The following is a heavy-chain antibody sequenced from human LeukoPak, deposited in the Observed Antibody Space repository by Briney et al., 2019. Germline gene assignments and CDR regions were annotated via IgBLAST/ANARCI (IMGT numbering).Heavy chain of an antibody. D-gene: IGHD6-19*01. CDR1: GFTVSSNY. J-gene: IGHJ4*02. V-gene: IGHV3-66*01. CDR3: ASLGTGYSSGWATYYFDY. CDR2: IYSGGST. Sequence: GGSLRLSCAASGFTVSSNYMSWVRQAPGKGLEWVSVIYSGGSTYHADSVKDRFTISRDNSKNTLYLQMNSLRAEDTALYYCASLGTGYSSGWATYYFDYWGQGTLVTVSS.